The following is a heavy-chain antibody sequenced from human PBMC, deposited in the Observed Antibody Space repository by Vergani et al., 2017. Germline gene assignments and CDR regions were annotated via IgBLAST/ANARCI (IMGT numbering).Heavy chain of an antibody. CDR1: GFTFSSYA. Sequence: EVQLLESGGGLVQPGGSLRLSCAASGFTFSSYAMSWVRQAPGKGLEWVSAMSGSGGSTYYADSVKGRFTISRDNSKNTLYLQMNSLRAEDTAVYYCAKDQGSLVVEIAISEYFQHWGQGTLVTVSS. CDR3: AKDQGSLVVEIAISEYFQH. D-gene: IGHD2-21*01. CDR2: MSGSGGST. J-gene: IGHJ1*01. V-gene: IGHV3-23*01.